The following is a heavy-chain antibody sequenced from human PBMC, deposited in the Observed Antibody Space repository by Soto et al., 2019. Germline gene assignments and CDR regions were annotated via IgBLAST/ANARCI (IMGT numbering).Heavy chain of an antibody. D-gene: IGHD3-3*01. Sequence: VSCKASGGTFSSYAISWVRQAPGQGLEWMGGIIPIFGTANYAQKFQGRVTITADESTSTAYMELSSLRSEDTAVYYCARGTPFGVVIIQYWFDPWGQGTLVTVSS. V-gene: IGHV1-69*01. J-gene: IGHJ5*02. CDR3: ARGTPFGVVIIQYWFDP. CDR2: IIPIFGTA. CDR1: GGTFSSYA.